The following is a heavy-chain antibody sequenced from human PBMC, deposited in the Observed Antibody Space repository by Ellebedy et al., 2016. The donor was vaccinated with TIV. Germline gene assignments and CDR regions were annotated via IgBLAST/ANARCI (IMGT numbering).Heavy chain of an antibody. CDR3: ARQTVATSVNDAFDI. CDR1: GFTFSGYW. D-gene: IGHD4-17*01. J-gene: IGHJ3*02. CDR2: IKQDGSEK. Sequence: GESLKISCAASGFTFSGYWMSWVRQAPGKGLEWVANIKQDGSEKYYVDSVKGRFTISRDNAKNSLYLQMNSLRAEDTAVNYCARQTVATSVNDAFDIWGLGTVVTVSS. V-gene: IGHV3-7*01.